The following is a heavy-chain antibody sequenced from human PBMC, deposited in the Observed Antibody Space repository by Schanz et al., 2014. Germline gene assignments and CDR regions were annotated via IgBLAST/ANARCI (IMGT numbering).Heavy chain of an antibody. V-gene: IGHV1-2*04. Sequence: QVQLVQSGTEVKKPGASVKVSCKASGYTFSTYVVVCVRQAPGQGLEWMGWINPDSGDTNFAQKFQGWVTMTRDKSITTAYMELSRLKFDDTAVYYCARAFGGYDPAGALDYWGQGTLVTVSS. D-gene: IGHD5-12*01. CDR3: ARAFGGYDPAGALDY. CDR1: GYTFSTYV. J-gene: IGHJ4*02. CDR2: INPDSGDT.